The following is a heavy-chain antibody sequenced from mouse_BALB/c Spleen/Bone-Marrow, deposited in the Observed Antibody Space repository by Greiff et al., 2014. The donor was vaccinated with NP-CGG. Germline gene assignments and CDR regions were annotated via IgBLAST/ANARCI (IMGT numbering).Heavy chain of an antibody. D-gene: IGHD1-1*01. CDR2: IDPANGNT. Sequence: DVQLQESGAELVKPGASVKLSCTASGFNIKDTYMHWVKQRPEQGLEWIGRIDPANGNTKYDPKFQGKATITADTSSSTAYLQLSSLTSEDTAVYYCAAYYYGSSQFAYWGQGTLVTVSA. CDR3: AAYYYGSSQFAY. V-gene: IGHV14-3*02. CDR1: GFNIKDTY. J-gene: IGHJ3*01.